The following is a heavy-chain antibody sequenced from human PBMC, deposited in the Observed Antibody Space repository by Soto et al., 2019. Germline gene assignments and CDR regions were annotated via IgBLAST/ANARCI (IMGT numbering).Heavy chain of an antibody. Sequence: GXSVKVSLEACGDGFTCYCSRLLRHSTGQGLEWMGWMNPNSGNTGYAQKFQGRVTMTRNTSISTAYMELSSLRSEDTAVYYCARGFPAGTPFYWFDPWGQGTLVTVSS. CDR2: MNPNSGNT. CDR1: GDGFTCYC. V-gene: IGHV1-8*02. D-gene: IGHD6-13*01. J-gene: IGHJ5*02. CDR3: ARGFPAGTPFYWFDP.